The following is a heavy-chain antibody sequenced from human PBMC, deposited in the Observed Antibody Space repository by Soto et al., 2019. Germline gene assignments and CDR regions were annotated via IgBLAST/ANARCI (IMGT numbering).Heavy chain of an antibody. CDR3: ARDGDGYNSYYYYGMDV. CDR1: GGTFSSYA. V-gene: IGHV1-69*10. CDR2: IIPILGIA. Sequence: ASVKVSCKASGGTFSSYAISWVRQAPGQGLEWMGGIIPILGIANYAQKFQGRVTITADKSTSTAYMELSSLRSEDTAVYYCARDGDGYNSYYYYGMDVWGQGTTVTVSS. D-gene: IGHD5-12*01. J-gene: IGHJ6*02.